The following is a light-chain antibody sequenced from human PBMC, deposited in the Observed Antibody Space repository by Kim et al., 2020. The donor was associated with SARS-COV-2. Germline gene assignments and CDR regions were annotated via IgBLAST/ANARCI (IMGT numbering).Light chain of an antibody. Sequence: GQRVTISCSGSSSNIGTNSVNWYQQLQGSAPKFLIYRNNQRPSGVPDRFSGSKSGTSAALAISGLRSEDEADYYCAAWDGSLSGVVFGGGTQLTVL. CDR1: SSNIGTNS. CDR3: AAWDGSLSGVV. J-gene: IGLJ2*01. V-gene: IGLV1-47*01. CDR2: RNN.